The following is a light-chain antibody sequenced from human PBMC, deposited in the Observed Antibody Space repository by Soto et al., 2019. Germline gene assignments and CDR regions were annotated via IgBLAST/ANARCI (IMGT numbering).Light chain of an antibody. Sequence: QSVLTQPPSTSGTPGQRVTISCSGSSSNIGSNTVNWYQQLPGAAPKLLIYSNDQRPSGVPDRLSGSKSGTSASLAFSGLQSEDEADYYCVAWDDSLNGHVVFGGGTKVTVL. CDR1: SSNIGSNT. V-gene: IGLV1-44*01. CDR2: SND. CDR3: VAWDDSLNGHVV. J-gene: IGLJ2*01.